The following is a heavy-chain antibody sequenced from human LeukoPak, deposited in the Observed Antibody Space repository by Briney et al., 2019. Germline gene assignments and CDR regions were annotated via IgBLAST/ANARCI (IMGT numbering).Heavy chain of an antibody. CDR1: GYTFTSYG. V-gene: IGHV1-18*01. Sequence: ASVKVSCKASGYTFTSYGISWVRQAPGQGLEWMGWISAYNGNTNYAQKLQGRVTMTTDTSTSTAYMELRSLRSDDTAVYYCARDSVFSFRREQAPFDAFDIWGQGTMVTVSS. D-gene: IGHD1-26*01. CDR3: ARDSVFSFRREQAPFDAFDI. J-gene: IGHJ3*02. CDR2: ISAYNGNT.